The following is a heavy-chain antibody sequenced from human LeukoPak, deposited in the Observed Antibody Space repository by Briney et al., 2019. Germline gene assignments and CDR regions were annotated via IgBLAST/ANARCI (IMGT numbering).Heavy chain of an antibody. D-gene: IGHD3-22*01. CDR2: IRYDGSNK. V-gene: IGHV3-30*02. J-gene: IGHJ4*02. CDR1: GFPFSSYG. CDR3: AKDHDSSGCDY. Sequence: GGSLRLSCAASGFPFSSYGMHWVRQAPGKGLEWVAFIRYDGSNKYYADSVKGRFTISRDNSKNTLYLQMNSLRAEDTAVYYCAKDHDSSGCDYWGQGTLVTVSS.